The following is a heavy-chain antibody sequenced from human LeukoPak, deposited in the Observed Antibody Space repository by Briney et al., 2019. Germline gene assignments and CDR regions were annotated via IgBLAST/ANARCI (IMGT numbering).Heavy chain of an antibody. CDR3: AKEMDYYGSGSQSDY. CDR2: ISGSGGST. Sequence: GGSLRLACAASGFTFSSYAMSWVRQAPGKGLEWVSAISGSGGSTYYADSVKGRFTISRDNSKNTLYLQMNSLRAEDTAVYYCAKEMDYYGSGSQSDYWGQGTLVTVSS. J-gene: IGHJ4*02. D-gene: IGHD3-10*01. CDR1: GFTFSSYA. V-gene: IGHV3-23*01.